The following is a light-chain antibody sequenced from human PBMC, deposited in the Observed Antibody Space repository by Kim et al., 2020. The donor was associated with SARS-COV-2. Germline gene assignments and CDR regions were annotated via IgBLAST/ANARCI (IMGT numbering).Light chain of an antibody. CDR1: IPKLGSNV. CDR3: AAWDDSLKGSV. J-gene: IGLJ2*01. Sequence: GRRVLLSCSASIPKLGSNVLNWYQQLPGTAPKLVMYSNDYRPSVVPDRFSGSKSGTSASLAISGLQSEDEADYYCAAWDDSLKGSVFGGGTQLTVL. V-gene: IGLV1-44*01. CDR2: SND.